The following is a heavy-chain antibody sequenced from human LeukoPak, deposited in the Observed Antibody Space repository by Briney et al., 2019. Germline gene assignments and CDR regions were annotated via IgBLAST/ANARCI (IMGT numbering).Heavy chain of an antibody. J-gene: IGHJ5*02. CDR1: GGSISSYY. D-gene: IGHD5-18*01. CDR2: IYYSGST. Sequence: SETLSLTCTVSGGSISSYYWSWIRQPPGKGLGWIGYIYYSGSTNYNPSLKSRVTISVDTSKNQFSLKLSSVTAADTAVYYCARVRTGWIQLRDYWFDPWGQGTLVTVSS. CDR3: ARVRTGWIQLRDYWFDP. V-gene: IGHV4-59*01.